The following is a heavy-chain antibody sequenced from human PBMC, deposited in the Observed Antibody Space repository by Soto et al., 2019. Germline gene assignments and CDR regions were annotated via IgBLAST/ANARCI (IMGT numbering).Heavy chain of an antibody. CDR1: GGSISSGDYY. D-gene: IGHD2-15*01. J-gene: IGHJ5*02. V-gene: IGHV4-4*02. CDR3: ATQPPQIVVTLLPFPS. CDR2: VYHSGST. Sequence: SETLSLTCTVSGGSISSGDYYWTWVRQPPGKGLEWIGEVYHSGSTRYNPSLKSRVTISVDKPNNQFSLKLSSMTGADTAVYYCATQPPQIVVTLLPFPSWGQGTPVTVSS.